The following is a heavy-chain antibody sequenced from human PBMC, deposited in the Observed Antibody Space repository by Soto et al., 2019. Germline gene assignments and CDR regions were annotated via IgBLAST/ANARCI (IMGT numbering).Heavy chain of an antibody. V-gene: IGHV4-34*01. CDR1: GGSFSGYY. Sequence: SETLSLTCAVYGGSFSGYYWSWIRQPPGKGLEWIGEINHSGSTNYNPSLKSRVTISVDTSKNQFSLKLSSVTAADTAAYYCARIGGDYVPMYYFDYWGQGTLVTVSS. J-gene: IGHJ4*02. D-gene: IGHD2-21*02. CDR2: INHSGST. CDR3: ARIGGDYVPMYYFDY.